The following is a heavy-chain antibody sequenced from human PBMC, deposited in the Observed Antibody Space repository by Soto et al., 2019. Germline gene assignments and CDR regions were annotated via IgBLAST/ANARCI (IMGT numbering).Heavy chain of an antibody. J-gene: IGHJ4*02. V-gene: IGHV3-23*01. Sequence: PGGALRLSCVRSGSDVSKYAMTWVRQAPGKGLEWVAISSTSGRSTYHADSVRGRFTISRDNSKNTLYLHMTNLRAEDTAVYYCAKDGNWLDVFLDLWGQGTPVTV. CDR3: AKDGNWLDVFLDL. CDR1: GSDVSKYA. D-gene: IGHD6-19*01. CDR2: SSTSGRST.